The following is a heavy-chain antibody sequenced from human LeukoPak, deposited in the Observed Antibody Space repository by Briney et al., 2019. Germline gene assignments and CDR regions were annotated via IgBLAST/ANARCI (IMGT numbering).Heavy chain of an antibody. CDR3: AREGFRVPAAHYGMDV. CDR2: INPSGGST. CDR1: GYTFTSYY. Sequence: GASVKVSCKASGYTFTSYYMHWVRQAPGQGLEWMGLINPSGGSTSYAQKFQGRVTMTRDTSTSTVYMELSSLRSEDTAVYYCAREGFRVPAAHYGMDVWGQGTTVTVSS. V-gene: IGHV1-46*01. J-gene: IGHJ6*02. D-gene: IGHD2-2*01.